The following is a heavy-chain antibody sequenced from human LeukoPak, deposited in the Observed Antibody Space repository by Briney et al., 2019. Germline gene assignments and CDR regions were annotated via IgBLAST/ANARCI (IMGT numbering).Heavy chain of an antibody. CDR3: ARVRCSGGSCYATGAYYFDY. V-gene: IGHV4-38-2*01. D-gene: IGHD2-15*01. CDR2: IYHSGST. CDR1: GYSISSGYY. J-gene: IGHJ4*02. Sequence: SETLSLTCAVSGYSISSGYYWGWIRQPPGKGLERIGSIYHSGSTYYNPSLKSRVTISVDTSKNQFSLKLSSVTAADTAVYYCARVRCSGGSCYATGAYYFDYWGQGTLSPSPQ.